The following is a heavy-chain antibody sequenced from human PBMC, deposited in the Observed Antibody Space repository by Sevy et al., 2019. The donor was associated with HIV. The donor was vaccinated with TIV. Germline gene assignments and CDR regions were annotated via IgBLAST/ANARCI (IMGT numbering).Heavy chain of an antibody. CDR2: IRYDGSNK. J-gene: IGHJ4*02. CDR3: AKEGYCSGGSCGNDY. Sequence: GGSLRLSCAASGFTFSSYGMHWVRQAPGKGLEWVAFIRYDGSNKYYADSVKGRFTISRDNSKNTLYLQMNSLRAEDTAVYYCAKEGYCSGGSCGNDYWGQGTLVTVSS. V-gene: IGHV3-30*02. D-gene: IGHD2-15*01. CDR1: GFTFSSYG.